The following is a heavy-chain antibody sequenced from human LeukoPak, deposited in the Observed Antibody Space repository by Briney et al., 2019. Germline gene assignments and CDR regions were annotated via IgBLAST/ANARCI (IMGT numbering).Heavy chain of an antibody. CDR1: GGSISSGGYY. CDR2: IYHSGST. CDR3: ARGWSYDSWSGPNWFDP. J-gene: IGHJ5*02. D-gene: IGHD3-3*01. V-gene: IGHV4-30-2*01. Sequence: PSETLSLTCTVSGGSISSGGYYWSWIRQPPGKGLEWIGYIYHSGSTYYNPSLKSRVTISVDTSKNQFSLKLSSVTAADTAVYYCARGWSYDSWSGPNWFDPWGQGTLVTVSS.